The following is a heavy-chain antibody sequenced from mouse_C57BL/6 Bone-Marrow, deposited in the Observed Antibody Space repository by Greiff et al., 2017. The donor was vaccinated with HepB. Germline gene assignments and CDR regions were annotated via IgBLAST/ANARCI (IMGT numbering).Heavy chain of an antibody. CDR1: GFTFSSYA. D-gene: IGHD2-1*01. Sequence: EVMLVESGGGLVKPGGSLKLSCAASGFTFSSYAMSWVRQTPEKRLEWVATISDGGSYTYYPDNVKGRLTISRDNAKNNLYLQMSHLKSEDTAMYYCARDKRNGNYPFFYAMDYWGQGTSVTVSS. CDR2: ISDGGSYT. CDR3: ARDKRNGNYPFFYAMDY. V-gene: IGHV5-4*01. J-gene: IGHJ4*01.